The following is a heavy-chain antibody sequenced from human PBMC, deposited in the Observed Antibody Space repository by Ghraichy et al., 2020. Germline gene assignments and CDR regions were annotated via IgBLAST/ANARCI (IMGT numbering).Heavy chain of an antibody. J-gene: IGHJ4*02. CDR1: GFTFSIYA. Sequence: GGSLRLSCAASGFTFSIYAMSWVRQAPGRGLEWVASISGDGGHTYYADSVKGRFTISRDNLKNTLFLQMNSLRAEDTAVFYCAKAKHLYYFDSWGQGALVIVSS. V-gene: IGHV3-23*01. CDR3: AKAKHLYYFDS. CDR2: ISGDGGHT. D-gene: IGHD3-3*02.